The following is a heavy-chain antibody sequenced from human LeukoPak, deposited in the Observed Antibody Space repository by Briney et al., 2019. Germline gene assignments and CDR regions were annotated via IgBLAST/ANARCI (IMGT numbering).Heavy chain of an antibody. CDR3: ARDRGQGVYYFDY. J-gene: IGHJ4*02. V-gene: IGHV1-69*13. CDR2: IIPIFGTA. CDR1: GGTFSSYA. Sequence: GASVKVSCKASGGTFSSYAISWVRQAPGQGLEWMGGIIPIFGTANYAQKFQGRATITADESTSTAYMELSSLRSEDTAVYYCARDRGQGVYYFDYWGQGTLVTVSS. D-gene: IGHD3-10*01.